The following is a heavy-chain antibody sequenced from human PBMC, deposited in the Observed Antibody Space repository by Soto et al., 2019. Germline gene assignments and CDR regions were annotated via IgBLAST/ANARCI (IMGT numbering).Heavy chain of an antibody. CDR3: ARGHSSGWYWFDP. V-gene: IGHV4-59*01. D-gene: IGHD6-19*01. CDR2: IXYSGSX. CDR1: GGSISSYY. Sequence: PXXTLSLTCTVSGGSISSYYWSWIRQPPGRGLEWIGYIXYSGSXNYNTYIKSRXXISVDTSXXQFYMKLSSVTAAETAVYYCARGHSSGWYWFDPWGQGTLVTVSS. J-gene: IGHJ5*02.